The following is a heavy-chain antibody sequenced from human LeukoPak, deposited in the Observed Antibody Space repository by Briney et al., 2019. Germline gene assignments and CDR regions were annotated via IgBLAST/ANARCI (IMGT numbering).Heavy chain of an antibody. CDR3: ARPRLGGQNGRFDY. CDR2: INAGNGNT. J-gene: IGHJ4*02. V-gene: IGHV1-3*01. D-gene: IGHD2-15*01. Sequence: ASVKVSCKASGYTFTSYAMHWVRQAPGQRLEWMGWINAGNGNTKYSQKFQGRVTITRDTSASTAYMELSSLRSEDTAVYYCARPRLGGQNGRFDYWGQGTLVTVSS. CDR1: GYTFTSYA.